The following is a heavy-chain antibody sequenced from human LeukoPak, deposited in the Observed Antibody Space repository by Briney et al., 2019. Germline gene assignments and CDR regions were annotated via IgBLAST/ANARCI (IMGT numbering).Heavy chain of an antibody. CDR1: GGTFSSYA. V-gene: IGHV1-69*05. CDR3: ARDNSGWYYFDY. CDR2: IIPIFGTA. D-gene: IGHD6-19*01. J-gene: IGHJ4*02. Sequence: SVKVSCKASGGTFSSYAISWVRQAPGQGLEWMGRIIPIFGTANYAQKFQGRVTITTDESTSTAYMELSSLRSEDTAVHYCARDNSGWYYFDYWGQGTLVTVSS.